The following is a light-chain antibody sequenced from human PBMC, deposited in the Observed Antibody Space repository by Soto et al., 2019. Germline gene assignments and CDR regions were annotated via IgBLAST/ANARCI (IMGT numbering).Light chain of an antibody. CDR3: AAWDASMNAWA. V-gene: IGLV1-44*01. J-gene: IGLJ3*02. Sequence: QSVLTQPPSASGTPGQRVTISCSGSSSNIGRNTVKWYRQLPGTAPKLLIGSSDQRPSGVPDRFYGSQSGSSASLAISGLQYEDEDDYICAAWDASMNAWAFGGGTKLTVL. CDR2: SSD. CDR1: SSNIGRNT.